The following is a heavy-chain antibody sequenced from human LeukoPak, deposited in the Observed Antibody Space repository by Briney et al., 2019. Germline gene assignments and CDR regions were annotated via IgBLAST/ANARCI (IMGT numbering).Heavy chain of an antibody. CDR3: AGGYSSDWYFNC. CDR2: ADYTGST. V-gene: IGHV4-59*11. Sequence: PSETPSLTCTVSGASITTHYWSWIRQSPGEGMEWIGYADYTGSTKYNPSLKSRVTVSLDTTSNQFSLKLESVTAADTAVYYCAGGYSSDWYFNCWGQGTLVTVSS. CDR1: GASITTHY. D-gene: IGHD6-19*01. J-gene: IGHJ4*02.